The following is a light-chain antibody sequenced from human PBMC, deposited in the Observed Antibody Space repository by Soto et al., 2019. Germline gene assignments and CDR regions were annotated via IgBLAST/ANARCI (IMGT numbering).Light chain of an antibody. J-gene: IGKJ1*01. CDR1: QSVSHNY. CDR3: QQYDKSWT. CDR2: GAS. Sequence: EVVLTQSPGTLSLSPGERATLSCRASQSVSHNYLARYQQKPGRAPRLLIYGASSRATGVPDRFSGSGSGTALTLTISALEPGDFAVYWCQQYDKSWTFGQGTKVEIK. V-gene: IGKV3-20*01.